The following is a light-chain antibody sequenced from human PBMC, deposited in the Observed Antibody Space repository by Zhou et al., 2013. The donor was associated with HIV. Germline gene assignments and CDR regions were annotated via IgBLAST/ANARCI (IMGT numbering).Light chain of an antibody. CDR1: QSVSSK. CDR2: GTS. V-gene: IGKV3-20*01. CDR3: HHYGTAPPWT. Sequence: EILMTQSSATLSVSPGERATLSCRASQSVSSKLAWYQQKPGQAPRLVVYGTSTRATGIPDRFSGSASGTDFTLTISRLEPEDFAVYHCHHYGTAPPWTFGQGTKVEIK. J-gene: IGKJ1*01.